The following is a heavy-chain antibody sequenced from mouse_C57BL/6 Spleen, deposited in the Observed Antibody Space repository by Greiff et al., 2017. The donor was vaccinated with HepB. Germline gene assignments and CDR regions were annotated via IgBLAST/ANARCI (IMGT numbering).Heavy chain of an antibody. CDR3: ARAKFSYYYGSSLDY. CDR1: GFTFSDYY. J-gene: IGHJ2*01. D-gene: IGHD1-1*01. Sequence: EVKLMESEGGLVQPGSSMKLSCTASGFTFSDYYMAWVRQVPEKGLEWVANINYDGSSTYYLDSLKSRFIISRDNAKNILYLQMSSLKSEDTATYYCARAKFSYYYGSSLDYWGQGTTLTVSS. V-gene: IGHV5-16*01. CDR2: INYDGSST.